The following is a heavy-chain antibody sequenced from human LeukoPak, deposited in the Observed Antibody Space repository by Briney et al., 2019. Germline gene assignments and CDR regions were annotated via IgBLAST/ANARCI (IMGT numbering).Heavy chain of an antibody. J-gene: IGHJ6*02. Sequence: ASLKVSCKASGYTFTSYDINWVRQATGQGLEWTGWMNHNNGNTGYAQKFQGRVTMTRSTSISTAYMELSSLRSEDTAVYYCARLASSSWPLCYYYGMDVWGQGTTVTVSS. CDR1: GYTFTSYD. V-gene: IGHV1-8*01. D-gene: IGHD6-13*01. CDR3: ARLASSSWPLCYYYGMDV. CDR2: MNHNNGNT.